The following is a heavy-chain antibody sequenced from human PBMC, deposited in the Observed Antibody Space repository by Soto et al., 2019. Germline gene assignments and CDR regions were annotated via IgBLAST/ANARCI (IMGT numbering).Heavy chain of an antibody. CDR3: ATSYDSGFDP. V-gene: IGHV1-18*04. CDR1: GYPFSKYG. D-gene: IGHD5-12*01. Sequence: QLQLVQSGAEVERPGASVRVCCKAYGYPFSKYGISWIRQAPGQGLEWMGWIKPDNGDTNYAQKFQGRVTMTTDTSSNTAYMELRSLRSDDTAVYYCATSYDSGFDPWGQGTLVSVSS. J-gene: IGHJ5*02. CDR2: IKPDNGDT.